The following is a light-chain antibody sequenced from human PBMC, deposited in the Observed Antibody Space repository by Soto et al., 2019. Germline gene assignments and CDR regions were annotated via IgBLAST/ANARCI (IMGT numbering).Light chain of an antibody. CDR3: ISYASINTYV. CDR2: DVT. J-gene: IGLJ1*01. CDR1: SSDVGGYDY. V-gene: IGLV2-14*01. Sequence: QSALNKPASVSRAPGQSLTISCTGTSSDVGGYDYVSWYQQHPGKAPKLMIYDVTNRPSGVSNRFSGSKSGNTASLTISGLQAEDEADYYCISYASINTYVFGTGTKVTVL.